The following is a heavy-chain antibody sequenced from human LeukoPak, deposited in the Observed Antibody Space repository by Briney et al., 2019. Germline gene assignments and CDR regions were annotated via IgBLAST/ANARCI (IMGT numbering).Heavy chain of an antibody. Sequence: SETLSLTCTVSGGSISSSTYYWGWIRQPPGKGLEWIGSICYSGRTYYNPSLKSRLTISVDTSKNQFSLKLSSVTAADTAVYYYARHPGITAAGTGFDIWGQGTMVTVSS. J-gene: IGHJ3*02. CDR3: ARHPGITAAGTGFDI. D-gene: IGHD6-13*01. CDR1: GGSISSSTYY. V-gene: IGHV4-39*01. CDR2: ICYSGRT.